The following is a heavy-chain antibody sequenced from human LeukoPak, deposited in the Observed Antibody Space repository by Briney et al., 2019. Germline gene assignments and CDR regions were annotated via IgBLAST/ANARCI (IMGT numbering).Heavy chain of an antibody. CDR1: GFTFSSYE. V-gene: IGHV3-48*03. Sequence: GGSLRLSCAASGFTFSSYEMNWVRQAPGEGLEWVSYISSSGSTIYYADSAKGRFTISRDNSKNTLYLQLNSLRAEDTAIYYCAHHGGGTIRIAAFDIWGQGTMVTVSS. J-gene: IGHJ3*02. D-gene: IGHD3-3*01. CDR3: AHHGGGTIRIAAFDI. CDR2: ISSSGSTI.